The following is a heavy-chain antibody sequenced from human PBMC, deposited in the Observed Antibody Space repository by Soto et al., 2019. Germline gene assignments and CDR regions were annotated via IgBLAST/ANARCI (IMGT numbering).Heavy chain of an antibody. V-gene: IGHV4-39*01. CDR3: ARLVYYGLGSNRYYFDY. CDR2: INYSGRT. D-gene: IGHD3-10*01. CDR1: GGSISSSFYY. Sequence: NPSETLSLTCTVSGGSISSSFYYWGWVRQPPGKGLDWVGSINYSGRTYYNLSLKSRVTISIDTSKNQFSLKLSSVTAADTALYYCARLVYYGLGSNRYYFDYWGQGTLVTVSS. J-gene: IGHJ4*02.